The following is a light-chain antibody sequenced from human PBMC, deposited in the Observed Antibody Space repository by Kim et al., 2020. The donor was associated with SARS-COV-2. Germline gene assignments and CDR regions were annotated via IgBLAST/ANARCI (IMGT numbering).Light chain of an antibody. V-gene: IGKV3-15*01. CDR1: HSVVRT. CDR2: GAS. CDR3: QQYNNWPPRP. Sequence: VSLGERATLSLRATHSVVRTLSWYQQKPRPAPTLLIYGASTRATGIPARFSGSVSGTEFTLTISSLQSEDFAVYYCQQYNNWPPRPFGGGTKVDI. J-gene: IGKJ4*01.